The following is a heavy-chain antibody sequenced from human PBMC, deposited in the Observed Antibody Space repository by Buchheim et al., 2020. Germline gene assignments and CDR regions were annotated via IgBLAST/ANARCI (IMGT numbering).Heavy chain of an antibody. V-gene: IGHV3-30*18. Sequence: QVQLVESGGGVVQPGRSLRLSCAASGFTFSSYGMHWVRQAPGKGLEWVAVISYDGSNKYYADSVKGRFTISRDNSKNTLYLQMNSLRAEDTAVYYCAKEGWNDDHILYYYYYMDVWGKGTT. D-gene: IGHD1-1*01. CDR1: GFTFSSYG. J-gene: IGHJ6*03. CDR2: ISYDGSNK. CDR3: AKEGWNDDHILYYYYYMDV.